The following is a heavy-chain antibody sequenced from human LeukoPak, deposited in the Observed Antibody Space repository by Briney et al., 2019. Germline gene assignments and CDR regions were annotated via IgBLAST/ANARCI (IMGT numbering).Heavy chain of an antibody. CDR3: ARTRPHYDFWSGYSMYNWFDP. Sequence: ASVKVSCKASGYTFTRYDINWVRQATGQGLEWMGWMNPNSGNTGYAQKFQGRVTITRNTSISTAYMELSSLRSEDTAVYYCARTRPHYDFWSGYSMYNWFDPWGQGTLVTVSS. CDR2: MNPNSGNT. D-gene: IGHD3-3*01. V-gene: IGHV1-8*03. J-gene: IGHJ5*02. CDR1: GYTFTRYD.